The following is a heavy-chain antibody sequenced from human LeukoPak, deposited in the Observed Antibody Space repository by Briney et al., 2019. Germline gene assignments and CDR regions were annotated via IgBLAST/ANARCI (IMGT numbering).Heavy chain of an antibody. D-gene: IGHD3-22*01. Sequence: GASLQISCKGSGYSFTIYWIGWVRQLPGKGLEWMGIIYPGDSYTNYSPSFQGHVTISADKSISTAYLQWSSLKASDTAMYYCARHSTFYDSSGYYELDYWGQGTLVTVSS. V-gene: IGHV5-51*01. J-gene: IGHJ4*02. CDR1: GYSFTIYW. CDR3: ARHSTFYDSSGYYELDY. CDR2: IYPGDSYT.